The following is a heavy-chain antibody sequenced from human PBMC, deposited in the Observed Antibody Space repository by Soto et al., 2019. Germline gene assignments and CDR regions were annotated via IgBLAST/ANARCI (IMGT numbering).Heavy chain of an antibody. D-gene: IGHD2-21*02. Sequence: WGSVRLSCAASGFTFSSYAMHWVRQAPGKGLEWVAVISYDGSNKYYADSVKGRFTISRDNSKNTLYLKMNSLRAEDTAVYYCARDLEGDPLSEYYYYGMDLWGQGT. CDR2: ISYDGSNK. V-gene: IGHV3-30-3*01. CDR3: ARDLEGDPLSEYYYYGMDL. J-gene: IGHJ6*01. CDR1: GFTFSSYA.